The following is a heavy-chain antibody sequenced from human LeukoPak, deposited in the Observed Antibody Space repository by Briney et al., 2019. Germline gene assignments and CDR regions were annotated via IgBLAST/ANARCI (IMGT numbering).Heavy chain of an antibody. CDR2: IKEEGSEK. Sequence: GGSLRLSCAVSGFTFSSYWMSWVRQAPGKGLEWVASIKEEGSEKHYVDSVKCRFTISRDNAKNSLYLQMNSLRAEDTAVYYCARGHYQLSWGQGILVTVSS. J-gene: IGHJ5*02. CDR3: ARGHYQLS. D-gene: IGHD2-2*01. CDR1: GFTFSSYW. V-gene: IGHV3-7*01.